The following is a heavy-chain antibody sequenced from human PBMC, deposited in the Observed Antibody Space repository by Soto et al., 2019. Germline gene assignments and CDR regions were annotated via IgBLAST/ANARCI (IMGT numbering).Heavy chain of an antibody. CDR1: GGSISSSSYY. CDR2: IYYSGST. CDR3: ARGGYSYGKRDDFDY. J-gene: IGHJ4*02. D-gene: IGHD5-18*01. Sequence: SETLSLTCTVSGGSISSSSYYWGWIRQPPGKGLEWIGSIYYSGSTYYNPSLKSRVTISVDTSKNQFSLKLSSVTAADTAVYYCARGGYSYGKRDDFDYWGQGTLVTVSS. V-gene: IGHV4-39*07.